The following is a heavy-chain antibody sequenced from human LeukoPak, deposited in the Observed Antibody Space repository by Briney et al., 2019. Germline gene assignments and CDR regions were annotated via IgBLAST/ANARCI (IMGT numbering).Heavy chain of an antibody. CDR2: IRYDGSNK. J-gene: IGHJ4*02. V-gene: IGHV3-30*02. Sequence: GGSLRLSCAASGFTFSSYSMNWVRQAPGKGLEWVAFIRYDGSNKYYADSVKGRFTISRDNSKNTLYLQMNSLRAEDTAVYYCAKIENVLRYFDWLLPHYWGQGTLVTVSS. CDR1: GFTFSSYS. D-gene: IGHD3-9*01. CDR3: AKIENVLRYFDWLLPHY.